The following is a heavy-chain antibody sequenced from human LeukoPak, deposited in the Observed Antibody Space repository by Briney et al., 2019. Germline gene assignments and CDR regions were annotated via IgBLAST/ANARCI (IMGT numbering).Heavy chain of an antibody. Sequence: SETLSLTCTVSGGSISSRSYYWGWIRQPPGKGLEWIGEINHSGSTNYNPSLKSRVTISVDTSKNQFSLKLSSVTAADTAVYYCARLAAAGRDYWGQGTLVTVSS. J-gene: IGHJ4*02. D-gene: IGHD6-13*01. CDR3: ARLAAAGRDY. V-gene: IGHV4-39*07. CDR2: INHSGST. CDR1: GGSISSRSYY.